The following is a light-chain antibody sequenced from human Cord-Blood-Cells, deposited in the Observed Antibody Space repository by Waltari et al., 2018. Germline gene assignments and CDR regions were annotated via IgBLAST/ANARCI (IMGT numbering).Light chain of an antibody. V-gene: IGKV4-1*01. Sequence: DIVMTQYPDSLAVSLGERATTNCKSSQSVLYSSNNTNYLAWYQQKPGQPPKLLIYWASTREAGVPDRFSGSGSGTDFTLTISSLQAEDVAVYYCQQYYSTPYTFGQGTKLEIK. CDR1: QSVLYSSNNTNY. CDR3: QQYYSTPYT. CDR2: WAS. J-gene: IGKJ2*01.